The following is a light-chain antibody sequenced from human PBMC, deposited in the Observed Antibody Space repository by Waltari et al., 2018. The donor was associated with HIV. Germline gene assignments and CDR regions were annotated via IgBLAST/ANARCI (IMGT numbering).Light chain of an antibody. CDR3: QQSYSIPYT. Sequence: DIQMTQSPSSLSASVGDQVTITCRASQSISSYLNWYQQKPGKAPKLLIYAASSLQSGVPSRFSVSGSGTDFTLTISSLQPEDFATYYCQQSYSIPYTFGQGTKLEIK. CDR2: AAS. J-gene: IGKJ2*01. CDR1: QSISSY. V-gene: IGKV1-39*01.